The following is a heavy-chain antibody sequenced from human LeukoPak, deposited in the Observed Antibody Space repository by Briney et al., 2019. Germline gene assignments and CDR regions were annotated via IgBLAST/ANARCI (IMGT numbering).Heavy chain of an antibody. D-gene: IGHD1-14*01. CDR3: ARVLGSGYYYYYMDV. J-gene: IGHJ6*03. V-gene: IGHV3-23*01. CDR1: GFTFSSYA. CDR2: ISGSGGST. Sequence: GGSLRLSCAASGFTFSSYAMSWVRQAPGKGLEWVSGISGSGGSTDYADSVKGRFTISRDNSKNTLYLQMNSLRVEDTAVYYCARVLGSGYYYYYMDVWGKGTTVTISS.